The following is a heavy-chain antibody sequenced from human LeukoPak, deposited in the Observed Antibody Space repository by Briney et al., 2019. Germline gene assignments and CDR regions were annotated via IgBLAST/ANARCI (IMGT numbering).Heavy chain of an antibody. CDR3: ARRSPYSAAWSSYFDS. Sequence: SGTLSLTCAVSGGSLSSLNWWSWVRQSPGKGLEWIGEIYRTGTTNYKPSLKSRVTISLDKSKNHFSLKLTSVTAADSAVYYCARRSPYSAAWSSYFDSWGQGTQVVVSS. J-gene: IGHJ4*02. V-gene: IGHV4-4*02. D-gene: IGHD4/OR15-4a*01. CDR1: GGSLSSLNW. CDR2: IYRTGTT.